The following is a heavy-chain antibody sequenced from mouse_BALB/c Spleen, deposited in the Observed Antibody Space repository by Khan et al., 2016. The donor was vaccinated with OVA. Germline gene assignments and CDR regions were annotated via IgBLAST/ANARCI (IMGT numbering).Heavy chain of an antibody. Sequence: EVQLQESGPGLVKPSQSLSITCTVTGYSITSDYAWNWIRQFPGNKLEWMGYISYSGNTTYNPSLKSRISITRDTSKNQFFLQLKSVTTEDTATYYCASELGRYYAMDYWGQGTSVTVSS. D-gene: IGHD4-1*01. V-gene: IGHV3-2*02. CDR3: ASELGRYYAMDY. CDR1: GYSITSDYA. CDR2: ISYSGNT. J-gene: IGHJ4*01.